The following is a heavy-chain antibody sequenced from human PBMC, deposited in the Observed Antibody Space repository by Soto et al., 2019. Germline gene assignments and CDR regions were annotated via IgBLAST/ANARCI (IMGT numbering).Heavy chain of an antibody. CDR2: ISTYNGNT. CDR3: AREEGISVWHAFDY. J-gene: IGHJ4*02. D-gene: IGHD6-19*01. CDR1: GYTFTDYG. Sequence: QVQLVQSGAEVKKPGASVKVSCKASGYTFTDYGISWVRQAPGQGLEWMGWISTYNGNTIYAQKIQGRVTMTTDTSTSTAYVELRSLRSDDTAVYYCAREEGISVWHAFDYWGQGTLVTVSS. V-gene: IGHV1-18*04.